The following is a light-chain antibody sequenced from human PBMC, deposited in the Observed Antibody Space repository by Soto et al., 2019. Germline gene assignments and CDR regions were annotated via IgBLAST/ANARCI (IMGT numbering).Light chain of an antibody. Sequence: DIPMTQSPSSLSASVGDTVTITCRASQGISNYLAWYQQKPGQVPNLLIYAASTLQSGVPSRFSGSGSGTDFTLTISSLRPEDVATYYCQKYNNAPRTFGQGTKLEIK. CDR3: QKYNNAPRT. J-gene: IGKJ1*01. CDR1: QGISNY. V-gene: IGKV1-27*01. CDR2: AAS.